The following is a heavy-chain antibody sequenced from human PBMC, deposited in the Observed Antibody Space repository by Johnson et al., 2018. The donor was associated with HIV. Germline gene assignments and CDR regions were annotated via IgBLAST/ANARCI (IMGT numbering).Heavy chain of an antibody. Sequence: EVQLVESGGDLLQPGGSLRLSCAASGFTFSSYWMHLVRQAPGKGLVWVSRINSDVSSTNYAKSVKGRFTISRDNAKNTVYLQMNSLRAEDTAVYYCAREGVVAANDAFDIWGQGTMVTVSS. D-gene: IGHD2-15*01. V-gene: IGHV3-74*01. CDR1: GFTFSSYW. CDR3: AREGVVAANDAFDI. J-gene: IGHJ3*02. CDR2: INSDVSST.